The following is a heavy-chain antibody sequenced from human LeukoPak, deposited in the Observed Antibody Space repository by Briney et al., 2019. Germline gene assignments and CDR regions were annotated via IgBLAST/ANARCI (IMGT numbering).Heavy chain of an antibody. J-gene: IGHJ4*02. CDR3: ARALAKGYSSSWDDY. V-gene: IGHV3-30*03. Sequence: GGSLRLSCAASGFTFSSYGTHWVRQAPGKGLEWVAVISYDGSNKYYADSVKGRFTISRDNSKNTLYLQMNSLRSEDTAVYYCARALAKGYSSSWDDYWGQGTLVTVSS. D-gene: IGHD6-13*01. CDR1: GFTFSSYG. CDR2: ISYDGSNK.